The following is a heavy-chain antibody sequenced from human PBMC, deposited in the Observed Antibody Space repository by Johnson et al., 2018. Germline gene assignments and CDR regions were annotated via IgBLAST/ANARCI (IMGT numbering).Heavy chain of an antibody. D-gene: IGHD3-22*01. CDR2: IKSEIDGGTT. CDR1: GFIFSNAW. V-gene: IGHV3-15*07. Sequence: VQLVESGGGLVKPGGSLRLSCEASGFIFSNAWMNWVRQAPGKGLEWVGRIKSEIDGGTTNYAAPLQGRFTISRDDSDNTLFLQMNSLKTEDTAVYYCTTDIRYYDTSGYPFDIWGQGTMVTVSS. CDR3: TTDIRYYDTSGYPFDI. J-gene: IGHJ3*02.